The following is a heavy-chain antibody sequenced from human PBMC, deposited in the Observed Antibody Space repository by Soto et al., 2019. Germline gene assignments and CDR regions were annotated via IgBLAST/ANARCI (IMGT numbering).Heavy chain of an antibody. CDR1: GFTFSSYG. V-gene: IGHV3-33*01. CDR2: IWYDGSNK. J-gene: IGHJ4*02. Sequence: QVQLVESGGGVVQPGRSLRLSCAASGFTFSSYGMHWVRQAPGKGLEWVAVIWYDGSNKYYADSVKGRFTISRDNSKNTLYLQMNSLRADDTAVYYCAAGRYFDWLPLDYWGQGTLVTVSS. D-gene: IGHD3-9*01. CDR3: AAGRYFDWLPLDY.